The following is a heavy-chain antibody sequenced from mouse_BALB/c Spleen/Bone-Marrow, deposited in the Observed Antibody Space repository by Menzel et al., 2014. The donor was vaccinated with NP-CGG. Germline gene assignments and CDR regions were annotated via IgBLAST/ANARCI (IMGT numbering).Heavy chain of an antibody. J-gene: IGHJ2*01. CDR2: IRNKANGYTT. D-gene: IGHD2-4*01. CDR1: GFTFTDYY. V-gene: IGHV7-3*02. CDR3: ARDRGLTYFDY. Sequence: EVKVVDSGGGLVQPGDSLRLSCAPSGFTFTDYYMNWVRQPPGKALEWLGFIRNKANGYTTEYSASVKGRFTISRDNSQSILYLQMNTLRAEDSATYYCARDRGLTYFDYWGQGTTLTVSS.